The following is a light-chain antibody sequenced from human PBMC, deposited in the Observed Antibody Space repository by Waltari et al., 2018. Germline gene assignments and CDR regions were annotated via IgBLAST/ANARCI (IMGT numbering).Light chain of an antibody. J-gene: IGKJ1*01. CDR3: QQYRNWPPWT. Sequence: EIVMTQSPATLAGSPGERATLPCRANQSVSSNLAWYQQQPGKARRLLIYGASTRATGLPARFSGSGSETEFTLTISSLQSEDFAVYYCQQYRNWPPWTFGQGTKVEIK. CDR1: QSVSSN. V-gene: IGKV3D-15*01. CDR2: GAS.